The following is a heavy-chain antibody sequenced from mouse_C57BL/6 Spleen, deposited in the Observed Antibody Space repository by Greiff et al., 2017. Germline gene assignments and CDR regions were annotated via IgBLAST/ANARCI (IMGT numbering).Heavy chain of an antibody. CDR3: ARGSYYSNHGAY. D-gene: IGHD2-5*01. V-gene: IGHV1-64*01. J-gene: IGHJ3*01. CDR1: GYTFTSYW. Sequence: QVQLQQSGAELVKPGASVKLSCKASGYTFTSYWMHWVKQRPGQGLEWIGMIHPNSGSTNYNEKFKSKATLTVDKSSSTAYMQLSSLTSEDSAVYYCARGSYYSNHGAYWGQGTLVTVSA. CDR2: IHPNSGST.